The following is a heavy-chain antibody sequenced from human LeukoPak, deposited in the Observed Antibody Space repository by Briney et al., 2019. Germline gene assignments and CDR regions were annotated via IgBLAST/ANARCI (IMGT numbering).Heavy chain of an antibody. V-gene: IGHV1-3*01. CDR1: GYTFTSYA. Sequence: ASVKVSCKASGYTFTSYAMHWVRQAPGQRLEWMGWINAGNGNTKYSQKFQGRVTITRDTSASTAYMELSSLRSEDTAVYYCARGSSGWYRLFDYWGQGTLVTVSS. CDR3: ARGSSGWYRLFDY. CDR2: INAGNGNT. J-gene: IGHJ4*02. D-gene: IGHD6-19*01.